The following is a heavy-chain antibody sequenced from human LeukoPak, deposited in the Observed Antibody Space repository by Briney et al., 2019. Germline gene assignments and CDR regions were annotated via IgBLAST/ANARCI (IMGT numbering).Heavy chain of an antibody. CDR1: SYSITSGYY. D-gene: IGHD2-2*01. V-gene: IGHV4-38-2*02. CDR2: IYHTGST. J-gene: IGHJ4*02. Sequence: SETLSLTCTVSSYSITSGYYWGWIRQPPGKGLEWIGSIYHTGSTYYNPSLKSRVTISVDTSKNQFSLKVRSVTAADTAVYYCARDSTTPEFHYWGQGVLVTVSS. CDR3: ARDSTTPEFHY.